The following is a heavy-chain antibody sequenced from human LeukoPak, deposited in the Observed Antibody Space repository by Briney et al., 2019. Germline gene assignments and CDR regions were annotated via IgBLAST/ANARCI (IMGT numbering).Heavy chain of an antibody. Sequence: GASVKVSCKASGGTFSSYAISWVRQAPGQGLEWMGGIIPIFGTANYAQKFQGRVTITTDESTSTAYMELSSLRSEDTAVYYCARGLPAWFDPWGQGTLVTVSS. CDR3: ARGLPAWFDP. V-gene: IGHV1-69*05. CDR1: GGTFSSYA. CDR2: IIPIFGTA. J-gene: IGHJ5*02. D-gene: IGHD2-2*01.